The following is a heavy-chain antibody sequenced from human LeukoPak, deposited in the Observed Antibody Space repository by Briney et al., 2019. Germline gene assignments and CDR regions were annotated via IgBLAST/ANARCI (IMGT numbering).Heavy chain of an antibody. CDR2: IYTSGSS. CDR3: ARKSNHMGATTGFDY. Sequence: PSETLSLTCTVSGGSISSYYWSWIRQPAGKGLEWIGRIYTSGSSNYNPSLKSRVTMSVDTSKNQFSLKLSSVTAADTAVYYCARKSNHMGATTGFDYWGQRTLVTVSS. V-gene: IGHV4-4*07. J-gene: IGHJ4*02. CDR1: GGSISSYY. D-gene: IGHD1-26*01.